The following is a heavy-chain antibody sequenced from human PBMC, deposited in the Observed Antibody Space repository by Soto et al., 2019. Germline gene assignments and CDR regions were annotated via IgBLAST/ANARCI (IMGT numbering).Heavy chain of an antibody. CDR1: GASIRSGGYY. CDR2: IYYTGST. J-gene: IGHJ4*02. V-gene: IGHV4-31*03. CDR3: ARIEMASIK. Sequence: SETLSLTCSVSGASIRSGGYYWSWLRQSPGKGLEWIGHIYYTGSTFYSPSLKSRLTISLDTSKNQFSLDLRSVTAADTAMYYCARIEMASIKWGRGTLVTVPS.